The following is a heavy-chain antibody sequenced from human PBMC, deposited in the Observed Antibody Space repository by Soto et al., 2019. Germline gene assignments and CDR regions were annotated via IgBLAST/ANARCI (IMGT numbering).Heavy chain of an antibody. V-gene: IGHV3-23*01. D-gene: IGHD2-15*01. CDR1: GFTFYTYA. Sequence: LRLSCTASGFTFYTYAMTWVRQAPGKGLEWVSSITDTGVTTYYADSVKGRFTISRDNSKNTLYLQMNSLRTDDSAVYYCAKDTPVVMFLFDSWGRGTLVTVSS. CDR3: AKDTPVVMFLFDS. J-gene: IGHJ4*02. CDR2: ITDTGVTT.